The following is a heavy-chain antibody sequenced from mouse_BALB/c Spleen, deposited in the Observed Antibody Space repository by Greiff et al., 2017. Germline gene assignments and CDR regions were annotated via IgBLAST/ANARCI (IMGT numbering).Heavy chain of an antibody. CDR1: GYTFTSYW. V-gene: IGHV1S81*02. CDR3: GSTMIKGVFDY. D-gene: IGHD2-4*01. J-gene: IGHJ2*01. CDR2: INPSNGRT. Sequence: VQLQQSGAELVKPGASVKLSCKASGYTFTSYWMHWVKQRPGQGLEWIGEINPSNGRTNYNEKFKSKATLTVDKSSSTAYMQLSSLTSEDSAVYYCGSTMIKGVFDYWGQGTTLTVSS.